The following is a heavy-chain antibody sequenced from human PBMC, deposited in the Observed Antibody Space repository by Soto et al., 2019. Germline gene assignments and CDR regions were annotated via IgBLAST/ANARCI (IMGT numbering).Heavy chain of an antibody. D-gene: IGHD2-15*01. Sequence: PGGSLRLSCAASGFTFSAHWMHWVRQAPGKGLVWVSHIKTDGSITRDADSVKGRFTTSRDNARNTLYLQMNSLRAEDTAVYYCARDNKWSLDYWGQGTLVTVSS. J-gene: IGHJ4*02. CDR1: GFTFSAHW. CDR2: IKTDGSIT. V-gene: IGHV3-74*01. CDR3: ARDNKWSLDY.